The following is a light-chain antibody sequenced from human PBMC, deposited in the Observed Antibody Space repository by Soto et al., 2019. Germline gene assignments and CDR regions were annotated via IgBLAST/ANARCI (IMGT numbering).Light chain of an antibody. CDR1: QSVSSNY. CDR3: HQYGSSPFT. Sequence: EIVLTQSPGTLSLSPGERATLSCRASQSVSSNYLTWYQQNPGQAPRLLIDGASSRTTGIPDRFSGSGSGKDFSLTISGTAPEYFAVYYCHQYGSSPFTFGPGTKVDIK. J-gene: IGKJ3*01. V-gene: IGKV3-20*01. CDR2: GAS.